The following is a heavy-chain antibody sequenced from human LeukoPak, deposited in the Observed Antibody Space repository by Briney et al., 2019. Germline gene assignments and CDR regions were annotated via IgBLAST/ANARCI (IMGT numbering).Heavy chain of an antibody. J-gene: IGHJ4*02. D-gene: IGHD2-2*02. Sequence: SETLSLTCIVSGGSLSTTTFYWGWIRQPPGKGLEWIGSISDTGNIFSNPSLKSRVTISVDTPKTQFSLQLSSVTAADTAIYYCARQKYTTSMYFDYWGRGTLVTVSS. V-gene: IGHV4-39*01. CDR1: GGSLSTTTFY. CDR3: ARQKYTTSMYFDY. CDR2: ISDTGNI.